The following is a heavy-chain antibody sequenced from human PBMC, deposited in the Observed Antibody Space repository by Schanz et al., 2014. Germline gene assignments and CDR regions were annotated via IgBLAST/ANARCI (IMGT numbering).Heavy chain of an antibody. V-gene: IGHV3-48*04. D-gene: IGHD3-9*01. CDR1: GFDFNSYS. CDR2: ICSSGNTI. Sequence: EVRLVESGGGLVQPGGSLRLSCEASGFDFNSYSMNWVRQVPGKGLEWVSYICSSGNTIYYADSVKGRFTISRDNAKNSLYLQMSSLRADDTAVYYCARDSRPNYDFLTAYYSIDYWGQGTPVTVSS. CDR3: ARDSRPNYDFLTAYYSIDY. J-gene: IGHJ4*02.